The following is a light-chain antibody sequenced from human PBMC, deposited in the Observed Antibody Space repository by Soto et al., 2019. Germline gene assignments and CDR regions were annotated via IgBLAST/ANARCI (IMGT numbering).Light chain of an antibody. V-gene: IGKV3-15*01. CDR1: QGIGST. J-gene: IGKJ4*01. CDR3: QRYNRWPLS. CDR2: DAS. Sequence: IVMTQSPATLSVSPWEGATLSCRASQGIGSTLAWYQQKPGQTPKLLIYDASTRATGVPARFSGGGSGTEFTLTINSLQSEDFAVYYCQRYNRWPLSFGGGTKVDIK.